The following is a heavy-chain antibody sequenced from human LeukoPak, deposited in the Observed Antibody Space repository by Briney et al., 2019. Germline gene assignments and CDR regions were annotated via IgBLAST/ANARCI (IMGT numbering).Heavy chain of an antibody. V-gene: IGHV3-7*03. D-gene: IGHD3-10*01. Sequence: GGSLRLSCAASGFTFSSYWMSWVRQAPGKGLEWVANIRQDGSEKYYVDSVKGRFTISRDNAKNTLYLQMNSLRAEDTAVYFCAKRGVVIRVFLVGFHKEAYYFDSWGQGALVTVSS. J-gene: IGHJ4*02. CDR2: IRQDGSEK. CDR1: GFTFSSYW. CDR3: AKRGVVIRVFLVGFHKEAYYFDS.